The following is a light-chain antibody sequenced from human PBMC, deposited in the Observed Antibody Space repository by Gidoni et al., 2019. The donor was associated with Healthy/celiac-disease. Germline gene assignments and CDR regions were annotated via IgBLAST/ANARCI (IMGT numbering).Light chain of an antibody. CDR3: QQYGSSLPLT. J-gene: IGKJ4*01. V-gene: IGKV3-20*01. Sequence: DIVLTQSPGTLSLSPGERATLSCRASQSVSSSYLAWYQQKPGQAPRLLIYGASSRATGIPDRFSGSGSGTDFTRTISRLEPEDFAVYYCQQYGSSLPLTFXGXTKVEIK. CDR2: GAS. CDR1: QSVSSSY.